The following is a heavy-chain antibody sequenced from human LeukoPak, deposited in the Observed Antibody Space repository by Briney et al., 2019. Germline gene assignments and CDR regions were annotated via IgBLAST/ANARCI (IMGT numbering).Heavy chain of an antibody. Sequence: PGRSLRLSCAASGFTFDDYAMHWVRQAPGKGLEWVSGISWNSGSIGYADSVKGRFTMSRDNAKNSLYLQMNSLRAEDTAVYYCAGPMGPAAIFGFDYWGQGTLVTVSS. J-gene: IGHJ4*02. CDR1: GFTFDDYA. CDR2: ISWNSGSI. CDR3: AGPMGPAAIFGFDY. V-gene: IGHV3-9*01. D-gene: IGHD2-2*01.